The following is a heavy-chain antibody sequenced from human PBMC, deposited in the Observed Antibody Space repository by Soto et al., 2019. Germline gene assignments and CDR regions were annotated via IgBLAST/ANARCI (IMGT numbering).Heavy chain of an antibody. CDR3: ARARYSYGVYYYYYGMDV. D-gene: IGHD5-18*01. J-gene: IGHJ6*02. V-gene: IGHV4-59*01. Sequence: SETLSLTCTVSGGSISSYYWSWIRQPPGKGLEWIGYIYYSGSTNYNPSLKSRGTISVDTAKNQFSVKLSSVTAADTALYYWARARYSYGVYYYYYGMDVWGQGTTVTVSS. CDR1: GGSISSYY. CDR2: IYYSGST.